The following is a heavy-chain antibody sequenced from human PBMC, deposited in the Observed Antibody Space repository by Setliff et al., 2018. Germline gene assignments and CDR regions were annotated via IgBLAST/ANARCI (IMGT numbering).Heavy chain of an antibody. Sequence: PSETLSLTCTVSGGSISGYYWSWIRQPPGKELEWIGYIYYTGTTNYNPSLKSRVTISVDTSKNQLSLRLTSVTAADTAVYYCARDPGNGHYMDVWGKGATVTVSS. CDR2: IYYTGTT. V-gene: IGHV4-59*12. CDR3: ARDPGNGHYMDV. J-gene: IGHJ6*03. CDR1: GGSISGYY.